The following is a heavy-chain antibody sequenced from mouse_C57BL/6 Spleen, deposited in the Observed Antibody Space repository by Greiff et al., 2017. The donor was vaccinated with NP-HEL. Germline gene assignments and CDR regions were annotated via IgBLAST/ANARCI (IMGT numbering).Heavy chain of an antibody. D-gene: IGHD1-1*01. CDR1: GYTFTDYY. CDR2: IFPGSGST. V-gene: IGHV1-75*01. Sequence: VQGVESGPELVKPGASVKISCKASGYTFTDYYINWVKQRPGQGLEWIGWIFPGSGSTYYNEKFKGKATLTVDKSSSTAYMLLSSLTSEDSAVYFCASPPFYGSSPGWFAYWGQGTLVTVSA. CDR3: ASPPFYGSSPGWFAY. J-gene: IGHJ3*01.